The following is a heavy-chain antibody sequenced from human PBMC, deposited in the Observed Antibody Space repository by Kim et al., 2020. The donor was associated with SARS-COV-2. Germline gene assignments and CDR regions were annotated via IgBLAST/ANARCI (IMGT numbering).Heavy chain of an antibody. CDR2: ISHDGGLP. CDR1: GFTFNVYR. CDR3: AREAFRGSSGSDRFYFDS. D-gene: IGHD6-6*01. V-gene: IGHV3-30*04. Sequence: GGSLRLSCSASGFTFNVYRMHWVRQAPGKGLEWVAVISHDGGLPIYADSVRGRFSSSRDNSKNTFFLQMNSLRPEDTAVYYCAREAFRGSSGSDRFYFDSWGQGSLVTVSS. J-gene: IGHJ4*02.